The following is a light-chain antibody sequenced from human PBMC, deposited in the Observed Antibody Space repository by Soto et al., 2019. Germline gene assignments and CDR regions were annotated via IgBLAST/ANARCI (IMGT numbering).Light chain of an antibody. CDR2: GAS. Sequence: EIVLTQSACTLSLSPGERATLSCRASQSVSSSYLAWYQQKPGQAPRLLIYGASSRATGIPDRFSGSGSGTDFTLTISRLEPEDFAVYYCQQYAGSRTFGQGTKVDIK. J-gene: IGKJ1*01. CDR3: QQYAGSRT. V-gene: IGKV3-20*01. CDR1: QSVSSSY.